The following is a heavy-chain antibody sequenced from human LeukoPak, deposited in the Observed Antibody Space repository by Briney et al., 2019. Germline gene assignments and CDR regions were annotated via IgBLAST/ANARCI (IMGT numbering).Heavy chain of an antibody. CDR2: IYYSGST. Sequence: SETLSLTCTVSGGSISSYYWSWIRQPPGKGLEWIGYIYYSGSTNYNPSLKSRVTISVDTSKNQFSLKLSSVTAADTAVYYCTGQGMATKAPYFDYWGQGTLVTVSS. V-gene: IGHV4-59*08. CDR1: GGSISSYY. D-gene: IGHD5-24*01. CDR3: TGQGMATKAPYFDY. J-gene: IGHJ4*02.